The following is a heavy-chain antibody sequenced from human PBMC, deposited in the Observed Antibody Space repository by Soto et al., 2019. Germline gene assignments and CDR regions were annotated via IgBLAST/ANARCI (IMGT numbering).Heavy chain of an antibody. CDR3: ARDSSGWSGGYFDY. V-gene: IGHV4-39*02. J-gene: IGHJ4*02. CDR2: IYYSGST. Sequence: SETLSLTCTVSGGSISSSSYYWGWIRQPPGKGLEWIGSIYYSGSTYYNPSLKSRVTISVDTSKNQFSLKLSSVTAADTAVYYCARDSSGWSGGYFDYWGQGTLVTVSS. D-gene: IGHD6-19*01. CDR1: GGSISSSSYY.